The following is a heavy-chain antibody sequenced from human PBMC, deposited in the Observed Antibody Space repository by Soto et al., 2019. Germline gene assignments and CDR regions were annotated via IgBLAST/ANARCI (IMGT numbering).Heavy chain of an antibody. CDR1: GFTFSSYS. V-gene: IGHV3-48*01. CDR3: ARDSGYSYGPFDY. D-gene: IGHD5-18*01. Sequence: EVQLVESGGGLVQPGGSLRLSCAAFGFTFSSYSMNWVRQAPGKGLEWVSYISSSSSTIYYADSVKGRFTISRDNAKNSLYLQMNSLRAEDTAGYYCARDSGYSYGPFDYWGQGTLVTVSS. CDR2: ISSSSSTI. J-gene: IGHJ4*02.